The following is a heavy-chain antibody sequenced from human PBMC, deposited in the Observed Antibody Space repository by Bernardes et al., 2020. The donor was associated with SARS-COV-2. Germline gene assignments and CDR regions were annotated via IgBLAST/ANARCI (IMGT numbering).Heavy chain of an antibody. J-gene: IGHJ6*02. CDR1: GGSISSYY. CDR3: ARQEVVPAATPYYYYYGMDV. Sequence: SETLSLTCTVSGGSISSYYWSWIRQPPGKGLEWIGYIYYSGSTNYNPSLKSRVTISVDTSKNQFSLKLSSVTAADTAVYYCARQEVVPAATPYYYYYGMDVWSQGTTVTVSS. D-gene: IGHD2-2*01. V-gene: IGHV4-59*08. CDR2: IYYSGST.